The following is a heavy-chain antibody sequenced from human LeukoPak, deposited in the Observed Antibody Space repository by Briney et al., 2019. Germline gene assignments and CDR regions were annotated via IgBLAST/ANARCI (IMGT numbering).Heavy chain of an antibody. CDR1: GFTFDDYA. J-gene: IGHJ3*02. D-gene: IGHD3-10*01. V-gene: IGHV3-9*01. CDR2: ISWNSGSI. CDR3: ARDSGMGAFDI. Sequence: GGSLRLSCAASGFTFDDYAMHWVRQAPGKGLEWVSGISWNSGSIGYADSVKGRFTISRDNAKNSLYLQMNSLRAEDTAVYYCARDSGMGAFDIWGQGTMVTVSS.